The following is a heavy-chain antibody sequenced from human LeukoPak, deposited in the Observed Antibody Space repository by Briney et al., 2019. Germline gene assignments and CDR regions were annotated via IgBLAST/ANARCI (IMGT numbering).Heavy chain of an antibody. CDR1: GFTFDDYA. CDR3: AKDGAVTTEYYFDY. CDR2: ISWDGGST. J-gene: IGHJ4*02. Sequence: GGSLRLSRAASGFTFDDYAMHWVRQAPGKGLEWVSLISWDGGSTYYADSVKGRFTISRDNSKNSLYLQMNSLRAEDTALYYCAKDGAVTTEYYFDYWGQGTLVTVSS. D-gene: IGHD4-17*01. V-gene: IGHV3-43D*04.